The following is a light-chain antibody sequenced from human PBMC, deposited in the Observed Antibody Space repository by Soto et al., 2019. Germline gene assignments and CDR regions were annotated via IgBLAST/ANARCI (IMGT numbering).Light chain of an antibody. CDR3: QQYNSYSPRT. CDR2: EAS. Sequence: DIQVTQSPSTLSASVGHRVTVPCRASQSVNSFVAWYQQKPGKAPKVLIYEASTLEDGVPSRFSGSGSGTEFTLTISSLQPDDEATYYCQQYNSYSPRTFGHGTKVDIK. J-gene: IGKJ1*01. V-gene: IGKV1-5*01. CDR1: QSVNSF.